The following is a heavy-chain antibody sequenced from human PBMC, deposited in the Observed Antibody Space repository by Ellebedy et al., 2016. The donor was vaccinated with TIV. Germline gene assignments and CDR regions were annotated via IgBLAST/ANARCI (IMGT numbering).Heavy chain of an antibody. D-gene: IGHD4-17*01. V-gene: IGHV5-51*01. CDR3: ARRTTVATGWTI. CDR2: IYPGDSNT. Sequence: GESLKISCKGSGYSFATYWIGWVRQMPGKGLEWMGTIYPGDSNTAYSPSFQGQVTISADKSISTAYLQWSSLRSSDTAMYYCARRTTVATGWTIWGQGTMVTVSS. CDR1: GYSFATYW. J-gene: IGHJ3*02.